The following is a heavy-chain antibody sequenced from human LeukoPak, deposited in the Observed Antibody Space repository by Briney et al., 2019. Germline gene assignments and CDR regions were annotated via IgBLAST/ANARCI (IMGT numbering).Heavy chain of an antibody. CDR2: IKQDGSEK. J-gene: IGHJ4*02. Sequence: PGGSLRLSCADSGFTFSNSWMNWVRQSPGKGLEWVANIKQDGSEKYYVGSVKGRFTISRDNAKNSLYLQMNSLRAEDTAVYYCARGSGWIIEYWGQGTLVTVSS. CDR1: GFTFSNSW. CDR3: ARGSGWIIEY. V-gene: IGHV3-7*01. D-gene: IGHD6-25*01.